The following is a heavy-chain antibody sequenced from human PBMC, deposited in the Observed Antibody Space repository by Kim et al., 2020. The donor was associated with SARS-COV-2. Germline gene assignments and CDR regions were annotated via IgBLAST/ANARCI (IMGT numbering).Heavy chain of an antibody. V-gene: IGHV3-73*01. Sequence: KSKNDATEDAASLKARFSMSRDESKNTASLQLNSLKCEDTAVYYCTRNLTSWGQGTLVTVSS. CDR2: KSKNDAT. CDR3: TRNLTS. J-gene: IGHJ4*02.